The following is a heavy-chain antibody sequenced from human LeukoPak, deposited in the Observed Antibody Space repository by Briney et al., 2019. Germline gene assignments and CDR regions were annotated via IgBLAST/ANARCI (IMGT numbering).Heavy chain of an antibody. J-gene: IGHJ4*02. CDR1: GFTFSSYA. D-gene: IGHD4-17*01. CDR3: ARGGDYGDYLLSFDY. CDR2: ISYDGSNK. Sequence: GGSLRLSCAASGFTFSSYAMHWVRQAPGKGLEWVAVISYDGSNKYYADSVKGRFTISRDSSKNTLYLQMNSLRAEDTAVYYCARGGDYGDYLLSFDYWGQGTLVTVSS. V-gene: IGHV3-30-3*01.